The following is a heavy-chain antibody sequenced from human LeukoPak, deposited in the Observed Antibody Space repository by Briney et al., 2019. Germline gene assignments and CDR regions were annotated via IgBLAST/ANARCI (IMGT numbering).Heavy chain of an antibody. CDR2: INHSGST. CDR3: ARIWGYYYDSSVQDY. J-gene: IGHJ4*02. D-gene: IGHD3-22*01. Sequence: GSLRLSCAASGFTFSSYAMSWVRQAPGKGLEWIEEINHSGSTNYNPSLKSRVTISVDTSKNQFSLKLSSVTAADTAVYYCARIWGYYYDSSVQDYWGQGTLVTVSS. V-gene: IGHV4-34*01. CDR1: GFTFSSYA.